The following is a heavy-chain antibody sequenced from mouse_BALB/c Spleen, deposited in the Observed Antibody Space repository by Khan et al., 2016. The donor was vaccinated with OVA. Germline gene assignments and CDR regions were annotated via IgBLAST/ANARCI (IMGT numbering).Heavy chain of an antibody. V-gene: IGHV14-3*02. Sequence: EVELLESGAELVKPGASVKLSCTTSGFIIKDTCMHWVKQRPEQGLEWIGRIDPATGNTNYNPKFKGKATITADTSSNTAYLQLSSLTSEDTAVYYWDRINAWGQGTTLTVSS. CDR1: GFIIKDTC. CDR2: IDPATGNT. J-gene: IGHJ2*01. CDR3: DRINA.